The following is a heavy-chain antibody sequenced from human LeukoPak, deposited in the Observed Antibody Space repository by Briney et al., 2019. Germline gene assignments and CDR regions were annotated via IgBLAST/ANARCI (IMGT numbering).Heavy chain of an antibody. CDR1: GLTFSRYA. Sequence: PGGSLRLSCPTSGLTFSRYAMSWVRQAPGKGLEWVAFIRYDGSNNYYADSVKGRFTISRDNSKNTLYLQMNSLRAEDTAVYYCANNGDYGDYYYMDVWGKGTTVTVSS. V-gene: IGHV3-30*02. J-gene: IGHJ6*03. CDR2: IRYDGSNN. D-gene: IGHD4-17*01. CDR3: ANNGDYGDYYYMDV.